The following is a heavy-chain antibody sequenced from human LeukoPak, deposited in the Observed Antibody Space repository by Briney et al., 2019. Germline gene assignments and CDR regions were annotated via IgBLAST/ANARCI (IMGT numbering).Heavy chain of an antibody. CDR1: GFTFDDYG. Sequence: GGSLRLSCAASGFTFDDYGMSWVRQAPGKGLEWVSGINWNGGSTGYADSVKGRFTISRDNAKNSLHLQMNNLRAEDTALYYCARVNSDYYDSSGYYYWGQGTLVTVSS. CDR3: ARVNSDYYDSSGYYY. CDR2: INWNGGST. V-gene: IGHV3-20*04. D-gene: IGHD3-22*01. J-gene: IGHJ4*02.